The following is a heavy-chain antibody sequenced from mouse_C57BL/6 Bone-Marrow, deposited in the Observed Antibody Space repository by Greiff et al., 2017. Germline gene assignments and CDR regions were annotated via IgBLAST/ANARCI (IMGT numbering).Heavy chain of an antibody. CDR3: ARDITTVVERTWFAY. CDR1: GYTFTSYW. CDR2: IDPSDSYP. J-gene: IGHJ3*01. V-gene: IGHV1-69*01. D-gene: IGHD1-1*01. Sequence: QVQLQQPGAELVMPGASVKLSCKASGYTFTSYWLHWVKQRPGQGLEWIGEIDPSDSYPNSNQKFKGKSTLTVDKYSSTAYMQLSSLTSEDSAVYYCARDITTVVERTWFAYWGQGTLVTVSA.